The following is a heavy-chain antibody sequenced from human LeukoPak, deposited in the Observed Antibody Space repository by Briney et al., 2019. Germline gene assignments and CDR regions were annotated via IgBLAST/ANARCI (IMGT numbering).Heavy chain of an antibody. CDR2: IYTSGST. CDR3: ARDNSGGATHNWFDP. Sequence: PSQTLSLTCIVSGDSISSGSYYWTWLRQPAGKGLEWIGRIYTSGSTNYNPSLKSRVTMSVDTSKNQFSLKLSSVTAADTAVYYCARDNSGGATHNWFDPWGQGTLVTVSS. CDR1: GDSISSGSYY. D-gene: IGHD1-26*01. J-gene: IGHJ5*02. V-gene: IGHV4-61*02.